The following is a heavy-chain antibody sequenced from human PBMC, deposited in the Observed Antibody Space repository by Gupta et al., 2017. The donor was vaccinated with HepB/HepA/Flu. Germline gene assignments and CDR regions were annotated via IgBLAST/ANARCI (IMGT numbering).Heavy chain of an antibody. CDR3: ARPRKYYYGSGPNGGWFDP. Sequence: VQLQQWGAGLLKPSETLSLTCAVYGGSFSGYYWSWISQPPWKGLEWIGEINHSGSTNYNPSLKSRGTISVDTSKNQFSLKLSSVTAADTAVYYCARPRKYYYGSGPNGGWFDPWGQGTLVTVSS. J-gene: IGHJ5*02. V-gene: IGHV4-34*01. CDR2: INHSGST. CDR1: GGSFSGYY. D-gene: IGHD3-10*01.